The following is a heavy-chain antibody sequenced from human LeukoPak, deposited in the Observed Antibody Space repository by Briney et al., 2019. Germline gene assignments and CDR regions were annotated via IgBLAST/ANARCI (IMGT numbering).Heavy chain of an antibody. J-gene: IGHJ4*02. CDR3: ARVLRTYYDSSGPY. V-gene: IGHV1-3*01. CDR1: GYTFTSYA. CDR2: INAGNGNT. Sequence: ASVKVSCKASGYTFTSYAMHWVRQAPGQRLKWMGWINAGNGNTKYSQKFQGRVTITRDTSASTAYMELSSLRSEDTAVYYCARVLRTYYDSSGPYWGQGTLVTVSS. D-gene: IGHD3-22*01.